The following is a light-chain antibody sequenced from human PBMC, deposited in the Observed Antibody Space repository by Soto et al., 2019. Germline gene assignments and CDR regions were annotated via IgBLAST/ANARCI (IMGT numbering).Light chain of an antibody. V-gene: IGKV1-12*01. Sequence: DIQMTQSPSSVSASVGDRVTFTCRASQGIGTYLGWYQQKPGKAPNLLIYGASSLQTGVPSRFSVSGHGTDFTLTITGLQPEDLATYYCQQTNSFPFTFGQGTRLEI. J-gene: IGKJ5*01. CDR2: GAS. CDR1: QGIGTY. CDR3: QQTNSFPFT.